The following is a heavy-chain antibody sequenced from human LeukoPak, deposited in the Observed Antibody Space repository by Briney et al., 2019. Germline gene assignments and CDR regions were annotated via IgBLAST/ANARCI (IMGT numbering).Heavy chain of an antibody. CDR2: ISAYNGNT. V-gene: IGHV1-18*01. J-gene: IGHJ6*03. CDR3: ARGDGDDYYYYMDV. CDR1: GYTFTSYG. D-gene: IGHD3-10*01. Sequence: ASVKVSCKASGYTFTSYGISWVRQAPGQGLEWMGWISAYNGNTNYAQKLQGRVTMTTDTSTSTAYMELSSLRSEDTAVYYCARGDGDDYYYYMDVWGKGTTVTVSS.